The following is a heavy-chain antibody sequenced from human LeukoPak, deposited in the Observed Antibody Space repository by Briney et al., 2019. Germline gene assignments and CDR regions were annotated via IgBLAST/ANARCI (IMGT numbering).Heavy chain of an antibody. D-gene: IGHD3-22*01. CDR2: ISGSGGST. CDR1: GFTFSSYA. J-gene: IGHJ4*02. V-gene: IGHV3-23*01. Sequence: GGSLRLSCAASGFTFSSYAMSWVRQAPGKGLEWVSAISGSGGSTYYADSVKGRFTISRDNSKNTLYLQMNSLRAEDTAVYYCAKDQGGTMIVVVTEPDYWGQGTLVTVSS. CDR3: AKDQGGTMIVVVTEPDY.